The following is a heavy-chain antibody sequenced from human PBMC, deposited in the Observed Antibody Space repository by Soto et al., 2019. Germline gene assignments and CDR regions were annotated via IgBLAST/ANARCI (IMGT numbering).Heavy chain of an antibody. CDR1: GGSFSGYY. D-gene: IGHD4-17*01. Sequence: QVQLQQWGAGLLKPSETLSLTCAVYGGSFSGYYWSWIRQPPGKGLEWIGEINHSGSTNYNPSLKSRVTISVDTSKNQFSLKLSSVTAADTAVYYCARVGPSVTTKPTDNWFDPWGQGTLVTVSS. V-gene: IGHV4-34*01. CDR3: ARVGPSVTTKPTDNWFDP. CDR2: INHSGST. J-gene: IGHJ5*02.